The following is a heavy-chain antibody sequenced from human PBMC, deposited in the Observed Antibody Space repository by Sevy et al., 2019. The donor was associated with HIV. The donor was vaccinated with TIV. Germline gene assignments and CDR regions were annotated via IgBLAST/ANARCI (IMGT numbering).Heavy chain of an antibody. CDR2: IYTSGGT. J-gene: IGHJ5*02. D-gene: IGHD6-13*01. CDR1: GGSISSGSYY. Sequence: SETLSLTCTVSGGSISSGSYYWSWIRQPAGKGLDWIGRIYTSGGTNFNPSLKSRVTISVDTSKNQFSLKLSSVTAADTAVYYCAREGSTWAGWFDPWGQGTLVTVSS. CDR3: AREGSTWAGWFDP. V-gene: IGHV4-61*02.